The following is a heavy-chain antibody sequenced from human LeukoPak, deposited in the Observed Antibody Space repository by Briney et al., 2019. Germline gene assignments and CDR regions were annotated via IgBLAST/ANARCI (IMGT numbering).Heavy chain of an antibody. Sequence: PSQTLSLTCIVSGGSISSGGYYWSWIRQHPGKGLEWIGYIYYSGSTYYNPSLKSRVTISVDTSKNQFSLKLSSVTAADTAVYYCARGRYCSSTSCLYFDYWGQGTLVTVSS. D-gene: IGHD2-2*01. J-gene: IGHJ4*02. CDR2: IYYSGST. V-gene: IGHV4-31*03. CDR1: GGSISSGGYY. CDR3: ARGRYCSSTSCLYFDY.